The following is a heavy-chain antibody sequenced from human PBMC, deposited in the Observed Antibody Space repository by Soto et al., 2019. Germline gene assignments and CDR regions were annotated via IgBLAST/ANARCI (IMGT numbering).Heavy chain of an antibody. J-gene: IGHJ4*02. CDR3: ARVGGTVTSDY. CDR1: GFAFSAYG. D-gene: IGHD4-17*01. Sequence: QVQLVESGGGVVQPGRSLRLSCAASGFAFSAYGMHWVRQAPGKGLEWVAMIYYDGSNKYYADSVKGRFTISRDNSKNTLYLQMNSLRAEDTALYYCARVGGTVTSDYWGQGTLVTVSS. V-gene: IGHV3-33*01. CDR2: IYYDGSNK.